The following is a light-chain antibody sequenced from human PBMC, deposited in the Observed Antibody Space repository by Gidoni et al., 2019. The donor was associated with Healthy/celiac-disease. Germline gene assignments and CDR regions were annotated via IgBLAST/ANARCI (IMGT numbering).Light chain of an antibody. CDR2: AAS. J-gene: IGKJ5*01. CDR3: QQRYNTPPIT. V-gene: IGKV1-39*01. CDR1: QSISSY. Sequence: DIQMTQSPSSLSASVGDRVTITCRASQSISSYLTWYQQKPGKAPKLLIYAASSLQSGVPSRFSGSGAGTDVTLTISSLQPEDFATYYCQQRYNTPPITFGQGTRLEIK.